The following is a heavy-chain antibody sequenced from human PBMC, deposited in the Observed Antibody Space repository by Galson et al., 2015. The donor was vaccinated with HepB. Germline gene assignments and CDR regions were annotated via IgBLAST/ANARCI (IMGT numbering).Heavy chain of an antibody. V-gene: IGHV3-9*01. CDR2: ISWNSGSI. J-gene: IGHJ2*01. CDR1: GFTFDDYA. D-gene: IGHD6-13*01. CDR3: AKDQAATRYWYFDL. Sequence: SLRLSCAASGFTFDDYAMHWVRQAPGKGLEWVSGISWNSGSIGYADSVKGRFTISRDNAKNSLYLQMNSLRAEDTALYYCAKDQAATRYWYFDLWGRGTLVTVSS.